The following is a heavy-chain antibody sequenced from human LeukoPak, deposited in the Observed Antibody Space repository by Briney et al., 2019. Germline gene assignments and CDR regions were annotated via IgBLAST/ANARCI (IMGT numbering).Heavy chain of an antibody. D-gene: IGHD3-9*01. Sequence: PGGSLRLSCAASGFTFSSYAMSWVRQAPGRGLEGVSAISGSGGSTYYADSVKSRFTISRDNSKNTLYLQMNSLRAEDTAVYYCAKGGDCDIVTGYLDYWGQGTLVTVSS. V-gene: IGHV3-23*01. CDR3: AKGGDCDIVTGYLDY. CDR1: GFTFSSYA. J-gene: IGHJ4*02. CDR2: ISGSGGST.